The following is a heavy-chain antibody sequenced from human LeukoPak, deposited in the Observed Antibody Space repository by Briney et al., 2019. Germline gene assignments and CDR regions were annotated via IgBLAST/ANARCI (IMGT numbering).Heavy chain of an antibody. CDR1: GFTFSTYE. D-gene: IGHD6-19*01. V-gene: IGHV3-48*03. Sequence: GGSLRLSCVASGFTFSTYEMNWVRQAPTKGLEWISYISSGGSTIYYADSVKGRFTISRDNSKNTLYLQMNSLRAEDTAVYYCAKQLAGYSSYFDYWGQGTLVTVSS. J-gene: IGHJ4*02. CDR2: ISSGGSTI. CDR3: AKQLAGYSSYFDY.